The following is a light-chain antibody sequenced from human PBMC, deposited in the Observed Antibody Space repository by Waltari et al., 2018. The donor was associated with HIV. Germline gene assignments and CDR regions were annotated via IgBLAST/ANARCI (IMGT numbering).Light chain of an antibody. V-gene: IGKV1-5*03. CDR1: QGISDW. J-gene: IGKJ5*01. CDR3: LQYNSYLVT. Sequence: IQMTQSPSTLSASVGDNVTITCRASQGISDWLAWYQQKPGKAPKLLIYRASSLHSGVPSRFSGSGSGTEFTLTISSLQPDDFATYYCLQYNSYLVTFGQGTRLEIK. CDR2: RAS.